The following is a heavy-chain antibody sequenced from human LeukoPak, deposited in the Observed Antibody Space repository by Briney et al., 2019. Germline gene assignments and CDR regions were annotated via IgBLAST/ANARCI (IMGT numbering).Heavy chain of an antibody. CDR3: ARVRSTSLADDAFDI. V-gene: IGHV1-69*05. CDR1: GGTFSSYA. CDR2: IIPIFGTA. J-gene: IGHJ3*02. Sequence: ASVKVSCKASGGTFSSYAISWVRQAPGQGLEWMGGIIPIFGTANYAQRFQGWVTMTRDTSISTAYMELSRLRSDDTAVYYCARVRSTSLADDAFDIWGQGTMVTVSS.